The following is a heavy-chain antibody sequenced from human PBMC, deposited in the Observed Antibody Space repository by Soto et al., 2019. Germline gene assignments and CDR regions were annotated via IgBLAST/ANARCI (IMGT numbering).Heavy chain of an antibody. CDR2: INEDGSVT. CDR1: GFSFSSYW. Sequence: EMEVVESGGGLVQPGGSLRLSCAVSGFSFSSYWMAWFRQTPREGLEFVANINEDGSVTNYVGSVKGRFTISRDNAKSLLYLQMNSLRAEDTAVYYCAKDRSNVVQWLVAVYYYYGMDVWGQGTTVTVSS. J-gene: IGHJ6*02. D-gene: IGHD6-19*01. CDR3: AKDRSNVVQWLVAVYYYYGMDV. V-gene: IGHV3-7*03.